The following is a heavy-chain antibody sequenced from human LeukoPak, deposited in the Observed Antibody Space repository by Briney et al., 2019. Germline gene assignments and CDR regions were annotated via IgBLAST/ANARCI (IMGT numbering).Heavy chain of an antibody. V-gene: IGHV4-59*01. Sequence: PSETLSLTCTVSGDSISSYYWSWIRQPPGKGLEWIGYIYYSGSTNYNPSLKSRVTISVDTSKNQFSLKLSSVTAADTAVYYCARDSSDSSGYSGYYYYMDVWGKGTTVTVSS. CDR3: ARDSSDSSGYSGYYYYMDV. CDR2: IYYSGST. J-gene: IGHJ6*03. CDR1: GDSISSYY. D-gene: IGHD3-22*01.